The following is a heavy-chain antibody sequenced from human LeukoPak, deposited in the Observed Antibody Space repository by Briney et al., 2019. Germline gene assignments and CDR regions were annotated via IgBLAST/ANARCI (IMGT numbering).Heavy chain of an antibody. J-gene: IGHJ5*02. Sequence: PSETLSLTCTVSGGSISSSGYCWGWIRQPPGKGLEWFGSIYFTGNTYYNPSLKSRVTLSVDTSKNQFSLKLTSVTAADTAVYYCARTLTRSCSGATCYFTWFDPWGQGALVTVSS. V-gene: IGHV4-39*01. CDR1: GGSISSSGYC. D-gene: IGHD2-15*01. CDR3: ARTLTRSCSGATCYFTWFDP. CDR2: IYFTGNT.